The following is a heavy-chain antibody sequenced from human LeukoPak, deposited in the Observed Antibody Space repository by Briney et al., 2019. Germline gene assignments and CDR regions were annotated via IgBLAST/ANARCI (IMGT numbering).Heavy chain of an antibody. CDR3: ARHGAAAGTGGWFDP. D-gene: IGHD6-13*01. Sequence: SETLSLTCTVSGGSISSYYWSWIRQPPGKGLEWIGYIYYSGSTNYNPSLKSRVTISADTSKNQFSLKLSSVTAADTAVYYCARHGAAAGTGGWFDPWGQGTLVTVSS. CDR1: GGSISSYY. CDR2: IYYSGST. J-gene: IGHJ5*02. V-gene: IGHV4-59*08.